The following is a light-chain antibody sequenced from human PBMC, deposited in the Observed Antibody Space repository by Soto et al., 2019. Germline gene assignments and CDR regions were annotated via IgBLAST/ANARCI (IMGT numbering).Light chain of an antibody. CDR1: ESVRSD. CDR2: GGS. V-gene: IGKV3-15*01. J-gene: IGKJ5*01. CDR3: QQYNDWPTIT. Sequence: EIVMTQSPATLSVPPGDRATLSCRASESVRSDLAWYQQKPGQAPRLLIYGGSIRAADIPARFSGSGSGTEFTLTISTLQSEDFAFYYCQQYNDWPTITFGQGTRLEI.